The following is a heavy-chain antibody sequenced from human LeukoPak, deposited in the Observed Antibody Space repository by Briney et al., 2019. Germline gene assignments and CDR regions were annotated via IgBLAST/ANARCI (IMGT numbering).Heavy chain of an antibody. Sequence: GGSLRLSCSAFGFTFGDYAFHWVRQAPGKGLEWLAFIRYDGSDSYYADSVKGRFTISRDNSKKTLYLQMDSLRTEDTAFYYCAPIGVVIPPDTHDVWGQGTLVTVSS. CDR2: IRYDGSDS. J-gene: IGHJ3*01. CDR3: APIGVVIPPDTHDV. V-gene: IGHV3-30*02. D-gene: IGHD2-21*01. CDR1: GFTFGDYA.